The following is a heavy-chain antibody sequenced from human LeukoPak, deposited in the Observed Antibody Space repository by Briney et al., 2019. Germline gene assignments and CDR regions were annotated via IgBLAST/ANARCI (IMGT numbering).Heavy chain of an antibody. CDR1: GGTFSSYT. CDR3: ARVGPGIVGATNY. D-gene: IGHD1-26*01. Sequence: EASVKVSCQASGGTFSSYTISWVRQAPGQGLEWMGRIIPILGIANYAQKFQGRVTITADKSTSTAYMELSSLRSEDTAVYYCARVGPGIVGATNYWGQGTLVTVSS. J-gene: IGHJ4*02. V-gene: IGHV1-69*02. CDR2: IIPILGIA.